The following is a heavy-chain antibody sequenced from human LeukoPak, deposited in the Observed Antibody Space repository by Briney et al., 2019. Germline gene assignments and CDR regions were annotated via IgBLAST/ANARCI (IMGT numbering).Heavy chain of an antibody. Sequence: GGSLRLSCAASGFTFSSYSMNWVRQAPGKGLEWVSSISSSSSYIYYTDSVKGRFTISRDNAKNSLYLQMNSLRAEDTAVYYCARDGGVTGIGDYWGQGTLVTVSS. J-gene: IGHJ4*02. CDR3: ARDGGVTGIGDY. CDR2: ISSSSSYI. CDR1: GFTFSSYS. D-gene: IGHD2-8*02. V-gene: IGHV3-21*04.